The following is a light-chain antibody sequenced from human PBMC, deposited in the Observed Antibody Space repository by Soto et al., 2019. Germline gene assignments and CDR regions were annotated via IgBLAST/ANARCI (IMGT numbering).Light chain of an antibody. CDR1: QSVTSRY. Sequence: EILLTPSTATMSLSPGYRYTRSRLASQSVTSRYLAWYQQKPGQDTRILIYGAASRATGIKDRFSGSGSGTDFTLTISRMEPEDFAVYYCKQYGSSVWTLGQGTKLDIK. V-gene: IGKV3-20*01. CDR2: GAA. J-gene: IGKJ1*01. CDR3: KQYGSSVWT.